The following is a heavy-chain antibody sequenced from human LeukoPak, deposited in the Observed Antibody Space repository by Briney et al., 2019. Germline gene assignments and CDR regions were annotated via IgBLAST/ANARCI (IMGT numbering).Heavy chain of an antibody. Sequence: GGSLRLSCAASGFTFTKYWMTWVRQAPGKGLEWVANIKQDGSEKFYVASVKGRFTISRDNAKNSLDLQINSLGAEDTAVYYCARGLDCRSTSCYLDNWGQGTLVTVSS. CDR3: ARGLDCRSTSCYLDN. CDR1: GFTFTKYW. J-gene: IGHJ4*02. V-gene: IGHV3-7*01. D-gene: IGHD2-2*01. CDR2: IKQDGSEK.